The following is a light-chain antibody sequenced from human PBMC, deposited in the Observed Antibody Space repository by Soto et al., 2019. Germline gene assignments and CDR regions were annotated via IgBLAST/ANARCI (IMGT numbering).Light chain of an antibody. V-gene: IGKV3-20*01. CDR1: QSVSSSY. Sequence: EIVLTQSPGTLSLSPGERATLSCRASQSVSSSYLAWNQHKPGQAPRLLIYGASSRATGIPDRFSGSGSGTDFTLTISRLGPEDFAVYYCQQYGSSPHTFGQGTKLEIK. CDR2: GAS. CDR3: QQYGSSPHT. J-gene: IGKJ2*01.